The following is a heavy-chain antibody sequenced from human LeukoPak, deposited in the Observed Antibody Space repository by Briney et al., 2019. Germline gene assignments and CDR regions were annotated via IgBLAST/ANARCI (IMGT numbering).Heavy chain of an antibody. CDR1: GFTFGNFA. J-gene: IGHJ3*01. Sequence: PGRSLRLSCASSGFTFGNFAMHWVRQAPGKGLEWVAGLCWNGTRKDYADSVKGRFTISRDNARKSLYLQMNSLRAEDTALYYCAKDISPSYDSSGYLGHDAFDVWGQGTMVTVSS. CDR3: AKDISPSYDSSGYLGHDAFDV. CDR2: LCWNGTRK. V-gene: IGHV3-9*01. D-gene: IGHD3-22*01.